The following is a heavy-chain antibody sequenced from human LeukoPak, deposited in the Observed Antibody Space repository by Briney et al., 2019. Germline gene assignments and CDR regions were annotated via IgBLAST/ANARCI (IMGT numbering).Heavy chain of an antibody. J-gene: IGHJ3*02. V-gene: IGHV3-23*01. CDR1: GFTFSSHT. CDR2: ISGSGGTT. D-gene: IGHD1-26*01. Sequence: PGGSLRLSCAASGFTFSSHTMNWVRQAPGKGLECVSSISGSGGTTYYADSLKGRFTISRDNSKNTLYLQMSSLRAEDTAVYYCVSSIVGATHAFDIWGQGTMVTVSS. CDR3: VSSIVGATHAFDI.